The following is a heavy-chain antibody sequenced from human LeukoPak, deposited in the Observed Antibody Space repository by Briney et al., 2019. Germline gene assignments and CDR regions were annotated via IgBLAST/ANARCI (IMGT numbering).Heavy chain of an antibody. V-gene: IGHV1-2*04. CDR2: VIPSGGA. CDR1: GYTFSAYA. Sequence: ASVKVSCTSSGYTFSAYAIHWVRQAPGQGLEWMGWVIPSGGANCAQKFQGWVTMTRDTSTSTAYMDLSRLTPDDTAVYYCARDRYGDGFAHFDYWGQGTLVTVSS. J-gene: IGHJ4*02. D-gene: IGHD5-24*01. CDR3: ARDRYGDGFAHFDY.